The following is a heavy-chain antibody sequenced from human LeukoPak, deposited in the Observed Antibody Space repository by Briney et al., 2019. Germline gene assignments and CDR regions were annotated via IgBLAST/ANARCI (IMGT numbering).Heavy chain of an antibody. CDR2: ITGSGGST. D-gene: IGHD7-27*01. J-gene: IGHJ4*02. CDR1: GFTFSSYT. Sequence: GGSLRLSCAASGFTFSSYTMNWVRQPPGKGLEWVSAITGSGGSTHYVDSVKGRFTISRDSSKNTLYLQMNSLRAEDTAIYYCAKDHPDWGSSFGFWGQGTLVTVSS. CDR3: AKDHPDWGSSFGF. V-gene: IGHV3-23*01.